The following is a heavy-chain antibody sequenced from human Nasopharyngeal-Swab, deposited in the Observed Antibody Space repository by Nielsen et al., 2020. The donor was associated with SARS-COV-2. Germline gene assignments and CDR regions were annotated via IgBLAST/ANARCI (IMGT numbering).Heavy chain of an antibody. J-gene: IGHJ5*02. CDR1: GGSISSSSYY. CDR3: ARQDCSGGSCYSPYWFDP. V-gene: IGHV4-39*01. D-gene: IGHD2-15*01. CDR2: IYYSGST. Sequence: SETLSLTCTVSGGSISSSSYYWGWIRQPTGKGLEWIGSIYYSGSTYYNPSLKSRVTISVDTSKNQFSLKLSSVTAADTAVYYCARQDCSGGSCYSPYWFDPWGQGTLVTVSS.